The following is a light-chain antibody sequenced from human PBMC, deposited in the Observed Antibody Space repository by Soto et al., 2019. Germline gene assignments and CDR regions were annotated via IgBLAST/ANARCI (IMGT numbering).Light chain of an antibody. CDR2: DVS. V-gene: IGLV2-11*01. J-gene: IGLJ3*02. Sequence: QSALTQPRSVSGSPGQSVTISCTGTSSDIGGSNYVSWYQHHPGKAPKLMIYDVSKRPSGVPDRFSGSKSGNTASLTISGLQAEDGADYYCCSYAGGFTWVFGGGTKVTVL. CDR3: CSYAGGFTWV. CDR1: SSDIGGSNY.